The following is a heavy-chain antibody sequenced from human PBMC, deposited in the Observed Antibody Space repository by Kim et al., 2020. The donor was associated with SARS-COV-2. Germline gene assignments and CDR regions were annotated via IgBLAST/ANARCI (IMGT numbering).Heavy chain of an antibody. D-gene: IGHD6-13*01. V-gene: IGHV4-4*07. CDR3: ARERWVAAAQPMGGWFDP. J-gene: IGHJ5*02. CDR1: GGSISSYY. Sequence: SETLSLTCTVSGGSISSYYWSWIRQPAGKGLEWIGRIYTSGSTNYNPSLKNRVTMSVDTSKNQFSLTLSAVTAADTAVYYCARERWVAAAQPMGGWFDPWGQGTLVTVSS. CDR2: IYTSGST.